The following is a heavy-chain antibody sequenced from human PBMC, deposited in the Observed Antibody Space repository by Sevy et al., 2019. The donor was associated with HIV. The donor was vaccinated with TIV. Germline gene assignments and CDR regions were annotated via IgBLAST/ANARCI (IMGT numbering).Heavy chain of an antibody. D-gene: IGHD3-22*01. Sequence: GGSLRLSCAASGFTFSSYAMHWVRQAPGKGLEWVANINQDGSEKYHLDSVKGRFTICRDKAKNSLYLQMNSLRAEDSSVYFCARVSSIYYDRGYFYAMDVWGQGTTVTVSS. CDR1: GFTFSSYA. V-gene: IGHV3-7*01. CDR3: ARVSSIYYDRGYFYAMDV. CDR2: INQDGSEK. J-gene: IGHJ6*02.